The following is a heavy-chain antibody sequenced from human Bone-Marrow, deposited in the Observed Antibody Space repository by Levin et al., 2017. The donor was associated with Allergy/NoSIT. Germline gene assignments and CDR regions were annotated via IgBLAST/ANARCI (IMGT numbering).Heavy chain of an antibody. D-gene: IGHD6-19*01. J-gene: IGHJ4*02. CDR1: GYAFTGYY. Sequence: ASVKVSCKASGYAFTGYYIHWVRQAPGQGLEWMGRINPNSGGTNHAQKFQGRVTMTRDTSISPAYMELSRLRSDDTAVYYCAKVRGAGAWYNDYWGQGTLVTVSS. CDR3: AKVRGAGAWYNDY. V-gene: IGHV1-2*06. CDR2: INPNSGGT.